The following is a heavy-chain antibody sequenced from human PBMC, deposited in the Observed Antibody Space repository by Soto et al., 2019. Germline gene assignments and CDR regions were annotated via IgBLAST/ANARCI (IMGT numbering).Heavy chain of an antibody. D-gene: IGHD6-13*01. J-gene: IGHJ4*02. CDR3: AISFGVAAAGPFDY. V-gene: IGHV4-31*03. Sequence: SETLSLTCTVSGGSISSGGYYWSWIRQHPGKGLEWIGYIYYSGSTYYNPSLKSRVTISVDTSKNQFSLKLSSVTAADTAVYYCAISFGVAAAGPFDYWGQGTLVTGSS. CDR1: GGSISSGGYY. CDR2: IYYSGST.